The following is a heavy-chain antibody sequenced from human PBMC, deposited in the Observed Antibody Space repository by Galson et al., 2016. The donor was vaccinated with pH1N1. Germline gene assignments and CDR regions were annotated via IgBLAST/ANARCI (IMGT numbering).Heavy chain of an antibody. CDR3: ATNSIDYYYYYMDV. Sequence: SVKVSCKVSGYLLTELSIFWVRQAPGKGLEWVGGFTAEDGDAVYAQKLQGRVTMTEDTSTDTAYMELSSLRYEDTAVYYCATNSIDYYYYYMDVWGKGTTVTVSS. CDR2: FTAEDGDA. CDR1: GYLLTELS. J-gene: IGHJ6*03. D-gene: IGHD4-23*01. V-gene: IGHV1-24*01.